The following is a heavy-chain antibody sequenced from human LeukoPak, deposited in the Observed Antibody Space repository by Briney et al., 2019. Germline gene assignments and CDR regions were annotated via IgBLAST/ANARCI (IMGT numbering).Heavy chain of an antibody. Sequence: PGGSLRLSCAASGFTVSSNYMSWVRQAPGEGLEWVSALYSGGTTYNADSVKGRFTISRDNSKNTVYLQMNSLRAEDTAVYYCARASTTTTIFDSWGQGALVTVSS. CDR3: ARASTTTTIFDS. V-gene: IGHV3-53*01. CDR2: LYSGGTT. CDR1: GFTVSSNY. D-gene: IGHD5/OR15-5a*01. J-gene: IGHJ4*02.